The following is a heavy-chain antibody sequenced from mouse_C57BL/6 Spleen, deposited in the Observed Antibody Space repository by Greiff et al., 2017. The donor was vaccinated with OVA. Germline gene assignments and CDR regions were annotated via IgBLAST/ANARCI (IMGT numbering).Heavy chain of an antibody. V-gene: IGHV5-17*01. CDR1: GFTFSDYG. CDR2: ISSGSSTI. Sequence: EVKLVESGGGLVKPGWSLKLSCAASGFTFSDYGMHWVRQAPEKGLEWVAYISSGSSTIYYADTVKGRFTISRDNAKNTLFLQMTSLRSEDTAMYYCARIYYYGSSPYFDVWGTGTTVTVSS. D-gene: IGHD1-1*01. J-gene: IGHJ1*03. CDR3: ARIYYYGSSPYFDV.